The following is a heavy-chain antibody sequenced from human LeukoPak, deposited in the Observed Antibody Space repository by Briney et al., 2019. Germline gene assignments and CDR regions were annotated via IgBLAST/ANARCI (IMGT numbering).Heavy chain of an antibody. Sequence: SETLSLTCTVSGDFIISSSYYWGWVRQPPGKGLEWIGTIFYNGKTYYSPSLHGRVTISVDISKNQFSLKLSSVTAADTAVYYCARHDKASMGGNGSAMDVWGKGTTVTISS. V-gene: IGHV4-39*01. D-gene: IGHD4-23*01. CDR3: ARHDKASMGGNGSAMDV. J-gene: IGHJ6*04. CDR2: IFYNGKT. CDR1: GDFIISSSYY.